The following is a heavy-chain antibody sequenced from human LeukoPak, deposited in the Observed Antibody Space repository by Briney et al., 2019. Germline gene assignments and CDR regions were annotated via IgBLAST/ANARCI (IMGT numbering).Heavy chain of an antibody. Sequence: GGSLRLSRAASGFTLSSYSMNWVRQAPGKGLEWVSSISSSSSYIYYADSVKGRFTISRDNAKNSLYLQMNSLRAEDTALYYCARDGERYCSGGSCYSEGYWGQGTLVTVSS. V-gene: IGHV3-21*04. D-gene: IGHD2-15*01. CDR2: ISSSSSYI. J-gene: IGHJ4*02. CDR3: ARDGERYCSGGSCYSEGY. CDR1: GFTLSSYS.